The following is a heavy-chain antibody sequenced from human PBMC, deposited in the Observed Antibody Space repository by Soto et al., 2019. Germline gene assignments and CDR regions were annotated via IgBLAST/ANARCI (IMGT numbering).Heavy chain of an antibody. CDR2: ISGSGGST. V-gene: IGHV3-23*01. J-gene: IGHJ1*01. Sequence: GGSLRLSCAASGFTFSSYAMSWVRQAPGKGLEWVSAISGSGGSTYYGDSVKGRFTISRDNSKNTLYLQMNSLRAEDTAVYYCAVGGCSGGSCYWEYFQHWGQGTLVTVSS. CDR1: GFTFSSYA. D-gene: IGHD2-15*01. CDR3: AVGGCSGGSCYWEYFQH.